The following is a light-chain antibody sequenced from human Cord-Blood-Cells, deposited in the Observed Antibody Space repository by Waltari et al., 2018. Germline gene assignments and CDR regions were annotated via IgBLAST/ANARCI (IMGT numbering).Light chain of an antibody. Sequence: MLSQPHSGSKSTRQTVTISCTRRSGSMAGDYVKWYQQRPRSSPPTVIYDDNQRPSVVPNRFSVSIDSSSNSASLTISGLKTVYEADYYCQSYDSSNPVVFGGGTKLTVL. CDR3: QSYDSSNPVV. V-gene: IGLV6-57*01. J-gene: IGLJ2*01. CDR1: SGSMAGDY. CDR2: DDN.